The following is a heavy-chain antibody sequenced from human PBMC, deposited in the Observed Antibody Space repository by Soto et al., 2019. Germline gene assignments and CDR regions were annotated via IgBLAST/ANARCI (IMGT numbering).Heavy chain of an antibody. J-gene: IGHJ2*01. D-gene: IGHD6-19*01. CDR3: ARIDLGSGWHYWYFDL. CDR2: IFSNDEK. CDR1: GFSLSNARMG. V-gene: IGHV2-26*01. Sequence: QVTLKESGPVLVKPTETLTLTCTVSGFSLSNARMGVSWIRQPPGKALEWLAHIFSNDEKSYSTYLKSRLTISTDTTKSQVVLTMTSMDPVDTATYYCARIDLGSGWHYWYFDLWGRGTLVTVSS.